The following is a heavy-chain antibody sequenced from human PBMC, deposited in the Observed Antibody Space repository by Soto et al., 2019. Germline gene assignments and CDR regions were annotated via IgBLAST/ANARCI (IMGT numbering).Heavy chain of an antibody. D-gene: IGHD2-15*01. CDR1: GGTFSSYA. CDR3: ARGGGSVSGGSFYGGYYYGMDV. V-gene: IGHV1-69*13. J-gene: IGHJ6*02. CDR2: IIPIFGTA. Sequence: GASVKVSCKASGGTFSSYAISWVRQAPGQGLEWMGGIIPIFGTANYAQKFQGRVTITADEPTSTAYMELSSLRSEDTAVYYCARGGGSVSGGSFYGGYYYGMDVWGQGTTVTVSS.